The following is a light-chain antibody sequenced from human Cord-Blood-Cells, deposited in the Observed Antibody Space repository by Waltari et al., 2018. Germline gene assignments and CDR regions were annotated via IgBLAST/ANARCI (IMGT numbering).Light chain of an antibody. Sequence: DVVMTQSPLSLPVTLGQPASISCRSSQSLVYSDGNTYLNWFQQRPGQSPRRLIYKVSNRDSGVPDRISGSGSGTDFTLKMSRVEAEDGGVYYCMQGTHWPWTFGQGTKVEIK. J-gene: IGKJ1*01. V-gene: IGKV2-30*01. CDR1: QSLVYSDGNTY. CDR3: MQGTHWPWT. CDR2: KVS.